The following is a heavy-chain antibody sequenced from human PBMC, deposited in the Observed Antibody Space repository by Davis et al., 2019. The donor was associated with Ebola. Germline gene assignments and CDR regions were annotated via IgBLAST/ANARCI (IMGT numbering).Heavy chain of an antibody. D-gene: IGHD4-11*01. CDR3: TRDGSNFIFDS. CDR1: GENFRTNW. V-gene: IGHV3-7*01. Sequence: PGGSLRLSCVGSGENFRTNWMTWVRQAPGKGLEWVANINQDGSEKNFVDSVKGRFTISRDNTKNSVYLQMNSLRAEDTAVYYCTRDGSNFIFDSWGQGTLVTVSS. J-gene: IGHJ4*02. CDR2: INQDGSEK.